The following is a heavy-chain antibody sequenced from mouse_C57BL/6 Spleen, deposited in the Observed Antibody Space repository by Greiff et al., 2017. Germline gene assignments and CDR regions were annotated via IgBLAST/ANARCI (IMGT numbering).Heavy chain of an antibody. J-gene: IGHJ2*01. Sequence: QVQLQQSGAELVKPGASVKISCKASGYTFTDYYINWVKQRPGQGLEWIGKIGPGSGSTYYNEKFKGKATLTADKSSSTAYMQLSSLTSEDSAVYFCARYPYYYGSSYGDFYYFDYWGQGTTLTVSS. CDR2: IGPGSGST. CDR3: ARYPYYYGSSYGDFYYFDY. V-gene: IGHV1-77*01. CDR1: GYTFTDYY. D-gene: IGHD1-1*01.